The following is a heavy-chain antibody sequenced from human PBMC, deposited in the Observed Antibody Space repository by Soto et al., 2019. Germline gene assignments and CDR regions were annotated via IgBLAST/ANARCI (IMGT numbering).Heavy chain of an antibody. D-gene: IGHD2-2*01. CDR3: ARGPASRDGPGDS. Sequence: QVQLVQSGAEVKKPGASVKVSCKASGYTFTSYAMHWVRQAPGQRLEWMGWINAGNGNTKYSQKLQGRVTITRDTSASTDHMELSNLRSEDTAVYYCARGPASRDGPGDSWGQGTLVTVSS. CDR2: INAGNGNT. J-gene: IGHJ4*02. V-gene: IGHV1-3*01. CDR1: GYTFTSYA.